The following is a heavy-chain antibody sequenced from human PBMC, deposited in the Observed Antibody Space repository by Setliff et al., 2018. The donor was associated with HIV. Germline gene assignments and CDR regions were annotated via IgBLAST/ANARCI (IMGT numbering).Heavy chain of an antibody. CDR2: ILSTGERT. CDR1: GFTFSNYA. D-gene: IGHD3-22*01. J-gene: IGHJ4*02. V-gene: IGHV3-23*01. Sequence: GGSLRLSCAASGFTFSNYAMSWVRQAPGEGLEWVSAILSTGERTFYADSVKGRFTISRDNSKNTVYLQMNSLRAEDTAEYYCAKALAASGLGYFDSWGRGILVTVSS. CDR3: AKALAASGLGYFDS.